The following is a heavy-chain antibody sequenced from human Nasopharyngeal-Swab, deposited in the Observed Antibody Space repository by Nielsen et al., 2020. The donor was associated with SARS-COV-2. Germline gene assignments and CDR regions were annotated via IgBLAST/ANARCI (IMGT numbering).Heavy chain of an antibody. CDR3: ARGYCSGGSCYSDYYYGTDV. Sequence: WIRQPPGKGLEWIGRIYTSGSTNYNPSPKSRVTISVDTSKNQFSLKLSSVTAADTAVYYCARGYCSGGSCYSDYYYGTDVWGQGTTVTVSS. J-gene: IGHJ6*02. CDR2: IYTSGST. D-gene: IGHD2-15*01. V-gene: IGHV4-61*02.